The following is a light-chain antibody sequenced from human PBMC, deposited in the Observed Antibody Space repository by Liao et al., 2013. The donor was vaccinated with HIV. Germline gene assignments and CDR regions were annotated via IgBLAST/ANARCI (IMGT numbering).Light chain of an antibody. J-gene: IGLJ1*01. CDR1: KLGDKY. CDR3: QARDTSTAV. CDR2: QDT. Sequence: SYELTQPPSVSVSPGQTASITCSGDKLGDKYASWYQQKPGQSPVLVIYQDTKRPSGIPERFSGSNSGNTATLTISGTQAMDEADYYCQARDTSTAVFGPGTRVTVL. V-gene: IGLV3-1*01.